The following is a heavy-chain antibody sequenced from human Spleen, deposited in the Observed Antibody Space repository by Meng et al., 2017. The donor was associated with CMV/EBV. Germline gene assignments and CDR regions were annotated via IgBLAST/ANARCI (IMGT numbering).Heavy chain of an antibody. Sequence: GGSLRLSCAASGFTFSNAWMSWVRQAPGKGLEWVGRIKSKTDGGTTDYAAPVKGRFTISRDDSKNTLYLQMNNLRAEDTAVYYCAKDLSFGYSSGVFDPWGQGTLVTVSS. CDR2: IKSKTDGGTT. V-gene: IGHV3-15*01. D-gene: IGHD5-18*01. J-gene: IGHJ5*02. CDR1: GFTFSNAW. CDR3: AKDLSFGYSSGVFDP.